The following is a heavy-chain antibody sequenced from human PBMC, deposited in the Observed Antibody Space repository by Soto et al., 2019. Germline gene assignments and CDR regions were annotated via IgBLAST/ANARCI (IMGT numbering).Heavy chain of an antibody. J-gene: IGHJ4*02. Sequence: QVQLQESGPGLVKPSETLSLTCTVSGGSISTYYWSWIRQPPGKGLEWIGWIYYSGSASSNPFLNSRVTMSVDTSKNPFSLKLSSVPATGTAMYFCARHIYGEHDDFDSWGKGTLVTVSS. CDR2: IYYSGSA. CDR3: ARHIYGEHDDFDS. V-gene: IGHV4-59*08. D-gene: IGHD4-17*01. CDR1: GGSISTYY.